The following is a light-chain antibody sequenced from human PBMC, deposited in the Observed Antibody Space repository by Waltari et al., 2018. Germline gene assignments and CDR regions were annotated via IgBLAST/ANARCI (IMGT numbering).Light chain of an antibody. V-gene: IGLV2-14*03. CDR1: HSVIGDFNF. CDR2: DVS. J-gene: IGLJ2*01. CDR3: ASYTSANTVL. Sequence: QSGLTQPASVSGSPGPSITISCTGTHSVIGDFNFVSWYQQHPGKAPNLVIFDVSRWPSGVSHRFSGSKSGNTASLTISGLQAEDEAAYYCASYTSANTVLFGGGTKVTVL.